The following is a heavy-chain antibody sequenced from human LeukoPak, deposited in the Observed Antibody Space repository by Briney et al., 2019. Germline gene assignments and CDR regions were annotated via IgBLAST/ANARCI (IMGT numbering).Heavy chain of an antibody. CDR2: ISGSGGST. D-gene: IGHD3-10*01. Sequence: GVSLRLSCAASGFTFSSHAMSWVRQAPGKGLEWVSAISGSGGSTYYADSVKGRFTISRDNSKNTLYLQMNSLRAEDTAVYYCAKALWFGELFIDYWGQGTLVTVSS. V-gene: IGHV3-23*01. J-gene: IGHJ4*02. CDR1: GFTFSSHA. CDR3: AKALWFGELFIDY.